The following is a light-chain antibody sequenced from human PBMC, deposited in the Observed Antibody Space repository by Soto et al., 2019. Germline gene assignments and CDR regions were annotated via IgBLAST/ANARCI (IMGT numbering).Light chain of an antibody. Sequence: QSALTQPPSASGSPGQSVTISCTGTSSDVGGYNYVSWYQQHPGKAPKLMIYEVTKRPSGVPDRYSGSKSGNTASLTGSGLQAEDEADYYCSSYAGSIWVFGGGTKLTVL. V-gene: IGLV2-8*01. CDR1: SSDVGGYNY. J-gene: IGLJ3*02. CDR3: SSYAGSIWV. CDR2: EVT.